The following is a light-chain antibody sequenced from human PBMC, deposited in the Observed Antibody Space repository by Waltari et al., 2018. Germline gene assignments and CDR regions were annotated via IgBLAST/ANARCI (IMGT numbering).Light chain of an antibody. J-gene: IGKJ2*01. Sequence: DVAMTPSPLSLPSTLGQPASMSCSPSEGLVHKDGHVYLNWFHQSPGQSPRRLIYKVSNRDSGVPDRFSGSGSGTDFTLKISRVEAGDVGVYYCMQGTFWPYTFGQGTKLEIK. V-gene: IGKV2-30*02. CDR2: KVS. CDR3: MQGTFWPYT. CDR1: EGLVHKDGHVY.